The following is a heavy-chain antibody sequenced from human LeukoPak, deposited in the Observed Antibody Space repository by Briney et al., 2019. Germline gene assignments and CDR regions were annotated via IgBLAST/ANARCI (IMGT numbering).Heavy chain of an antibody. J-gene: IGHJ4*02. CDR3: ARDRIQLWSSYFDY. CDR2: IYYSEST. Sequence: PSETLSLTCTVSGGSISSGGYYWSWIRQHPGKGLEWIGYIYYSESTYYNPSLKSRVTISVDTSKNQFSLKLSSVTAADTAVYYCARDRIQLWSSYFDYWGQGTLVTVSS. D-gene: IGHD5-18*01. CDR1: GGSISSGGYY. V-gene: IGHV4-31*03.